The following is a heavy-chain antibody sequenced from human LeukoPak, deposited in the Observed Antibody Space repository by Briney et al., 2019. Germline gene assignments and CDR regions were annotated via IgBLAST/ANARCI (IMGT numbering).Heavy chain of an antibody. CDR2: ISSSGNTK. CDR3: ARDGGSGRIPGIAVAGFFDY. J-gene: IGHJ4*02. D-gene: IGHD6-19*01. CDR1: GFTFSDFY. Sequence: GGSLRLSCAASGFTFSDFYMSWIRQAPGKGLEWVSYISSSGNTKYYADSVKGRFTISRDNAKNSLYLQMNSLRAEDTAVYYCARDGGSGRIPGIAVAGFFDYWGQGTLVTVSS. V-gene: IGHV3-11*04.